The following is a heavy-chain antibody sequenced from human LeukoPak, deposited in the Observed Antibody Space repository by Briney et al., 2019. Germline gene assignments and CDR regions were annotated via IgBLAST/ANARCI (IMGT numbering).Heavy chain of an antibody. CDR2: IYPADSDT. CDR1: GYSFTNYW. J-gene: IGHJ3*02. CDR3: ARDDYDSSGYYRHAFDI. D-gene: IGHD3-22*01. V-gene: IGHV5-51*01. Sequence: GESLQISCKGSGYSFTNYWIGWVRQMPGKGLEWMGIIYPADSDTRYSPSFQGQVTISADKSISTAYLQWSSLKASDTAMYYCARDDYDSSGYYRHAFDIWGQGTMVTVSS.